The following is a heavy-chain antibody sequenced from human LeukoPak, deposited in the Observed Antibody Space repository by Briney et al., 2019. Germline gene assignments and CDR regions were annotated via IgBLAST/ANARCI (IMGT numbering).Heavy chain of an antibody. CDR1: GGTFSSYA. CDR3: ARGGPYDYVWGSYRPDFDY. Sequence: WASVKVSCKASGGTFSSYAISWVRQAPGQGLEWMGGIIPIFGTANYAQKFQGRVTITADESTSTAYMELSSLRSEDTAVYYCARGGPYDYVWGSYRPDFDYWGQGTLVTVSS. J-gene: IGHJ4*02. V-gene: IGHV1-69*13. D-gene: IGHD3-16*02. CDR2: IIPIFGTA.